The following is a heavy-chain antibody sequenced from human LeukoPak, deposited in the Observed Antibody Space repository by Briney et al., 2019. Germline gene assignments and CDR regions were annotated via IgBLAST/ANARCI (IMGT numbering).Heavy chain of an antibody. CDR3: ARHSSSWPHGYYYYYYGMDV. CDR2: IYYSGST. D-gene: IGHD6-13*01. J-gene: IGHJ6*02. CDR1: GGSISSGGYY. Sequence: ASQTLSLTCTVSGGSISSGGYYWSWIRQHPGKGLEWIGYIYYSGSTYYNPSLKSRVTISVDMSENQFSLKLYSVTAADTAVYYCARHSSSWPHGYYYYYYGMDVWGQGTTVTVSS. V-gene: IGHV4-31*03.